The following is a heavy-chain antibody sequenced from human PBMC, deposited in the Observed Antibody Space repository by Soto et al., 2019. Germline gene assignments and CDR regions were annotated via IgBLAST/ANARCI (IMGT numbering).Heavy chain of an antibody. CDR1: GFTFTNYA. Sequence: GGSLRLSCAASGFTFTNYAMTWVRQAPGKGLEWVSTIYGSSDGTYNADSVKGRFTISRDNSKNTVYLQMNSLRAEDTVMYYCAKPLQYNYFDSWGQGTLVTVSS. V-gene: IGHV3-23*01. D-gene: IGHD1-1*01. J-gene: IGHJ5*01. CDR2: IYGSSDGT. CDR3: AKPLQYNYFDS.